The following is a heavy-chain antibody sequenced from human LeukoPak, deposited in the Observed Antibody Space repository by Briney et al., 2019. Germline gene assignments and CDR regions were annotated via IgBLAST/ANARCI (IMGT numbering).Heavy chain of an antibody. V-gene: IGHV3-30*02. CDR3: AREMTYGSSAFDI. Sequence: GGSLRLSCAASGFTFSSYGMHWVRQAPGKGLEWVAFIRYDGSNKYYADSVAGRFTISRDDARGSLFLQMNSLRVEDTAVYYCAREMTYGSSAFDIWGQGTTVIVSS. CDR1: GFTFSSYG. J-gene: IGHJ3*02. CDR2: IRYDGSNK. D-gene: IGHD6-6*01.